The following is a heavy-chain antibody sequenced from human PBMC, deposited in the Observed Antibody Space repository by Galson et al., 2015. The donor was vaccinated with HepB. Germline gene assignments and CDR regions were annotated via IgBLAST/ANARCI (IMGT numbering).Heavy chain of an antibody. Sequence: SVKVSCKASGYTFTSYGISWVRQAPGQGLEWMGWISAYNGNTNYAQKLQGRVTMTTDTSTSTAYMELRSLRSDDTAVYYCARDRRARIQLWSSYYYGMDVWGQGTTVTVSS. CDR2: ISAYNGNT. CDR1: GYTFTSYG. J-gene: IGHJ6*02. D-gene: IGHD5-18*01. CDR3: ARDRRARIQLWSSYYYGMDV. V-gene: IGHV1-18*04.